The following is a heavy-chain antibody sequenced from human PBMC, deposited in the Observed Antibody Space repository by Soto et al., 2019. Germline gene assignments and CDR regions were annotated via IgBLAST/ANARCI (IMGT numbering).Heavy chain of an antibody. CDR3: ARGYNFGYGVY. J-gene: IGHJ4*02. CDR1: GYTFNTYD. D-gene: IGHD5-18*01. CDR2: ISAYNGNT. V-gene: IGHV1-18*01. Sequence: QVQLVQSGGEVKKPGASVKVSCQASGYTFNTYDISWVRQAPGQGLERMGWISAYNGNTDYAQKIQGRVTMTTDTSTTTSYMELRSLRSDDTAVYYCARGYNFGYGVYWGQGHLVTVSS.